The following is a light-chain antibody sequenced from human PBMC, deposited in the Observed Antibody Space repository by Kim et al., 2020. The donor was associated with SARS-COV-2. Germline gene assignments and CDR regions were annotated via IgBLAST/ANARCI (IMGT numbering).Light chain of an antibody. CDR1: NIVTKN. J-gene: IGLJ3*02. V-gene: IGLV3-9*01. CDR3: QVWDSSTWV. CDR2: RDT. Sequence: SVALGQTARITCGGNNIVTKNVHWYQQKSGQAPVLVMYRDTNRPSGIPERFSGSNSGNTATLTISRAQAGDEADYYCQVWDSSTWVFGGGTQLTVL.